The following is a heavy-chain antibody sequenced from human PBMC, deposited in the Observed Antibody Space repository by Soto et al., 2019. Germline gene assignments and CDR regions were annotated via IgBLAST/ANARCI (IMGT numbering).Heavy chain of an antibody. J-gene: IGHJ4*02. V-gene: IGHV3-11*01. CDR1: GFTFSDYY. D-gene: IGHD3-22*01. CDR3: AKDSSGYWYYFDY. CDR2: ISSSGSTI. Sequence: GGSLRLSCAASGFTFSDYYMSWIRQAPGKGLEWVSYISSSGSTIYYADSVKGRFTISRDNAKNSLYLQMNSLRAEDTAVYYCAKDSSGYWYYFDYWGQGTLVTVSS.